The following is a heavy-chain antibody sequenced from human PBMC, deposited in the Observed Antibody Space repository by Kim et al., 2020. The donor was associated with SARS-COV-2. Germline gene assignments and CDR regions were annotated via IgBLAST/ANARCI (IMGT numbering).Heavy chain of an antibody. CDR3: ARDWNYGKLYYGMDV. J-gene: IGHJ6*02. D-gene: IGHD1-7*01. Sequence: GGSLRLSCAASGFTVSSNYMSWVRQAPGKGLEWVSVIYSGGSTYYADSVKGRFTISRDNSKNTLYLQMNSLRAEDTAVYYCARDWNYGKLYYGMDVWGQGPTVTVSS. CDR2: IYSGGST. CDR1: GFTVSSNY. V-gene: IGHV3-66*02.